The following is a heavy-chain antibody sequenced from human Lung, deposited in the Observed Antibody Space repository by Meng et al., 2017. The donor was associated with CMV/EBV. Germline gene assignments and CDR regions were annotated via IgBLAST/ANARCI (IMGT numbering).Heavy chain of an antibody. CDR1: GYTVGSFA. D-gene: IGHD1-7*01. J-gene: IGHJ4*02. Sequence: SCAASGYTVGSFAMDWVRQAPGEGLEWVASISYDGDNKHYADSVKGRFTISRDNSKNTLYLQMRSLRVEDTAVYYCARESNYNVLDDWGQGSLVTVSS. CDR3: ARESNYNVLDD. V-gene: IGHV3-30-3*01. CDR2: ISYDGDNK.